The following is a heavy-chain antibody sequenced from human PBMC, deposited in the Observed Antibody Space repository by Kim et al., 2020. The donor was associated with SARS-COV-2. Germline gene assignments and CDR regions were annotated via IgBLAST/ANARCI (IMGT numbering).Heavy chain of an antibody. Sequence: LQGRVTMTTDTSTSTAYMELRSLRSDDTAVYYCARTGLRYFDWLLSWFDYWGQGTLVTVSS. CDR3: ARTGLRYFDWLLSWFDY. J-gene: IGHJ4*02. D-gene: IGHD3-9*01. V-gene: IGHV1-18*01.